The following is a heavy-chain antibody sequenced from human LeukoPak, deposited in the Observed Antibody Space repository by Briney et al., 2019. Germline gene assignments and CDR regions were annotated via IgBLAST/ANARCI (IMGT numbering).Heavy chain of an antibody. Sequence: TASETLSLTCAVYGGSFSGYYWSWIRQPPGKGLEWIGEINRSGSTNYNPSLKRRVTISVDTSKNQFSLKLSSVTAADTAVYYCARTRARITMIVVAPPHAFDIWGQGTMVTVSS. CDR1: GGSFSGYY. J-gene: IGHJ3*02. CDR3: ARTRARITMIVVAPPHAFDI. D-gene: IGHD3-22*01. V-gene: IGHV4-34*01. CDR2: INRSGST.